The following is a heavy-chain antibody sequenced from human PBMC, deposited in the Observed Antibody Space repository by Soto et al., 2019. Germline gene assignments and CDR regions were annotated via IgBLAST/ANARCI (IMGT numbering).Heavy chain of an antibody. V-gene: IGHV3-30*18. D-gene: IGHD2-2*01. Sequence: QVQLVESGGGVVQPGRSLRLSCAASGFTFSSYGMHWVRQAPGKGLEWVAVISYDGSNKYYADSVKGRFTISRDNSKNTLYLQMNSLGAEDTAVYYCAKEHIVVVPAASHYGMDVWGQGTTVTVSS. CDR1: GFTFSSYG. J-gene: IGHJ6*02. CDR2: ISYDGSNK. CDR3: AKEHIVVVPAASHYGMDV.